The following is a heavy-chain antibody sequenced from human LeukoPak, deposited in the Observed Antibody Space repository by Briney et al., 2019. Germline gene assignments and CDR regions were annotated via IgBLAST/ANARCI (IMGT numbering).Heavy chain of an antibody. V-gene: IGHV3-30*18. CDR1: GFTFSSYG. CDR2: ISYDGSNK. Sequence: GGSLRLSCAASGFTFSSYGMHWVRQAPGKGLEWVAVISYDGSNKYYADSVKGRFTISRDNSKNTLYLQMNSLRAEDTAVYYCAKGGRELGSWGQGTLVTVSS. CDR3: AKGGRELGS. J-gene: IGHJ5*02. D-gene: IGHD7-27*01.